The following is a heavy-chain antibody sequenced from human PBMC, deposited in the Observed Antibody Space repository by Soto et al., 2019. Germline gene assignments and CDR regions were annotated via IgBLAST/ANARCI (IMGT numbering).Heavy chain of an antibody. CDR2: IIPIFGTA. J-gene: IGHJ3*02. CDR3: ARDRLDTATGNDAFDI. V-gene: IGHV1-69*13. CDR1: GGTFSSYA. D-gene: IGHD5-18*01. Sequence: GASVKVSCKASGGTFSSYAISWVRQAPGQGLEWMGGIIPIFGTANYAQKFQGRVTITADESTSTAYMELSSLRSEDTAVYYCARDRLDTATGNDAFDIWGQGTMVTVSS.